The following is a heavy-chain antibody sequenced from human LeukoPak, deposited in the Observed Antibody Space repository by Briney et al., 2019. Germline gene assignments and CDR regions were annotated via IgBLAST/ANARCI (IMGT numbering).Heavy chain of an antibody. CDR1: GGSISSSNW. D-gene: IGHD3-10*01. J-gene: IGHJ5*02. Sequence: SGTLSLTCAVSGGSISSSNWWSWVRQPPGKGLEWIGEIYHSGSTNYNPSLKSRVTISVDTSKNQFSLKLSSVTAADTAVYYCARHDPPGVRGVMGWFDPWGQGTLVTVSS. V-gene: IGHV4-4*02. CDR2: IYHSGST. CDR3: ARHDPPGVRGVMGWFDP.